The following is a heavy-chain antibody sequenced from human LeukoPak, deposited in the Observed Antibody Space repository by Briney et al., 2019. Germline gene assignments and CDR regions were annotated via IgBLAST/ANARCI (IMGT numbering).Heavy chain of an antibody. Sequence: ASVKVSCKASGYTFTGYYMHWVRQAPGQGLEWMGWINPNSGGTNYAQKFQGWVTVTRDTSISTAYMELSRLRSDDTAVYYCARDGALDILTGYEYYFDYWGQGTLVTVSS. V-gene: IGHV1-2*04. CDR2: INPNSGGT. CDR3: ARDGALDILTGYEYYFDY. CDR1: GYTFTGYY. J-gene: IGHJ4*02. D-gene: IGHD3-9*01.